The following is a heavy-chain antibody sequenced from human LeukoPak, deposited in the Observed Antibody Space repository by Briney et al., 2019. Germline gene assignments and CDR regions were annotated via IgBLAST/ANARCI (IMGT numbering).Heavy chain of an antibody. CDR1: GFTFSSYS. Sequence: PGGSLRLSCAASGFTFSSYSMTWVRQAPGKGLVWVSRIEGDGSSATYADSVKGRFTISRDNAKNTLYLQMNSLRDEDTAVYYCARTPFYDNGGFYRHFDSWGQGTLVTVSS. CDR3: ARTPFYDNGGFYRHFDS. D-gene: IGHD3-22*01. CDR2: IEGDGSSA. J-gene: IGHJ4*02. V-gene: IGHV3-74*01.